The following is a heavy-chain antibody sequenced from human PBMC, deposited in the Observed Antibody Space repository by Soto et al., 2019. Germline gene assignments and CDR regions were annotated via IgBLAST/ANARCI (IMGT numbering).Heavy chain of an antibody. CDR2: INHSGST. D-gene: IGHD3-10*01. V-gene: IGHV4-34*01. CDR3: ARGREVRGVIIT. J-gene: IGHJ5*02. CDR1: GGSFSGYY. Sequence: PSETLSLTCAVYGGSFSGYYWSWIRQPPGKGLEWIGEINHSGSTNYNPSLKSRVTISVDTSKNQFSLKLSSVTAADTAVYYCARGREVRGVIITWGQGTLVTVPS.